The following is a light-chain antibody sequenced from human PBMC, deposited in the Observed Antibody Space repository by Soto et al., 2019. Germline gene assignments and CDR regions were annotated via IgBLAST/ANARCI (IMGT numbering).Light chain of an antibody. CDR3: QQRSNWPP. J-gene: IGKJ2*01. Sequence: EIVLTQSPATLSLSPGERATLSCRASQSVSSYLAWYQQKPGQAPRLLIYDASNRATGIPARFSGSGSGTDFTLTISSLEPEDFAVYDCQQRSNWPPFGQGTKLEIK. V-gene: IGKV3-11*01. CDR2: DAS. CDR1: QSVSSY.